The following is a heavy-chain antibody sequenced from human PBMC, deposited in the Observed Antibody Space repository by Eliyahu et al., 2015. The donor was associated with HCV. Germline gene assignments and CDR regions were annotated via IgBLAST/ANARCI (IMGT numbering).Heavy chain of an antibody. CDR2: ISSNENST. CDR3: ARGTYGSGYLDL. V-gene: IGHV3-64*02. Sequence: EVQLVESGEGLVQPGGSLRLSCAAXGFNFSSYAMHWVRQAPGKGLEYVSGISSNENSTYYADSVKGRFTISRDNSKNTLYLQMGSLRAEDMAVYYCARGTYGSGYLDLWGRGTLVTVSS. D-gene: IGHD4-17*01. J-gene: IGHJ2*01. CDR1: GFNFSSYA.